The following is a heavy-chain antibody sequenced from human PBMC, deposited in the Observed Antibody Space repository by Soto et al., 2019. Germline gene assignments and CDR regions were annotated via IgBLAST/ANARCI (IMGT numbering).Heavy chain of an antibody. CDR1: GGSISSGDYY. J-gene: IGHJ4*02. Sequence: PSETLSLTCTVSGGSISSGDYYWSWIRQPPGKGLEWIGYIYYSGSTYYNPSLKSRVTISVDTSKNQFSLKLSSVTAADTAVYYCAREGWCTNGVCHIFWGQGTLVTVSX. CDR2: IYYSGST. CDR3: AREGWCTNGVCHIF. D-gene: IGHD2-8*01. V-gene: IGHV4-30-4*01.